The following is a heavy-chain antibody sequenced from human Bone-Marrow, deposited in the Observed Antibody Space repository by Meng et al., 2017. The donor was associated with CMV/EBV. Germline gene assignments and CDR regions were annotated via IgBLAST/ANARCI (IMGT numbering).Heavy chain of an antibody. CDR2: IHNSGTT. V-gene: IGHV4-39*07. D-gene: IGHD2-2*02. CDR1: GGSISSSTYH. J-gene: IGHJ4*02. CDR3: ARDRLYCSSSSCYII. Sequence: SETLSLTCTVSGGSISSSTYHWGWIRQPPGKGLEWIGSIHNSGTTYYNPSLKSRVTISVDPSKNQFSLKMSSVSAADTAVYYCARDRLYCSSSSCYIIWGQGTLVNVAS.